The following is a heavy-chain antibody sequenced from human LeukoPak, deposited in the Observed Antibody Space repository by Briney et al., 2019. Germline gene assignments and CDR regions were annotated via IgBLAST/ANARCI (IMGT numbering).Heavy chain of an antibody. Sequence: GGSLRLSCAASGFTFSSYWMSWVRQAPGKGLEWVANIKQDGSEKYYVDSVKGRFTISRDNAKNSLYLRMNSLRAEDTAVYYCARDGDYGDYNWFDPWGQGTLVTVSS. J-gene: IGHJ5*02. CDR2: IKQDGSEK. CDR1: GFTFSSYW. CDR3: ARDGDYGDYNWFDP. D-gene: IGHD4-17*01. V-gene: IGHV3-7*01.